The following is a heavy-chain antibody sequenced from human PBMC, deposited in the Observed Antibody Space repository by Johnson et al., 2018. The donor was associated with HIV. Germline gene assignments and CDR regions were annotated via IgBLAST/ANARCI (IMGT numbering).Heavy chain of an antibody. CDR1: GFTVSSNY. CDR3: ARALARLDAFDI. Sequence: VQLVESGGGLIQPGGSLRLSCAASGFTVSSNYMSWVRQAPGKGLEWVSLIYSGGSAYYVDSVKGRFTISRDNSKNTLYVQMNSLRVEDTAVYYCARALARLDAFDIWGQGTMVTVSS. J-gene: IGHJ3*02. CDR2: IYSGGSA. V-gene: IGHV3-53*01.